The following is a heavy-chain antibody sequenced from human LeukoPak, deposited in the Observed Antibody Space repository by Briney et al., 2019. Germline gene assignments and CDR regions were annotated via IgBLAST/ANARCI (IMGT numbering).Heavy chain of an antibody. CDR3: ASRELDY. CDR2: IRYDGGNK. Sequence: PGGSLRLSCAASGFTFSSNDIHWVRQAPGKGLEWVAYIRYDGGNKNYADSVKGRFTISRDNSKNTVYLQVKSLRPEDTAVYYCASRELDYWGQGTLVTVSS. CDR1: GFTFSSND. J-gene: IGHJ4*02. V-gene: IGHV3-30*02. D-gene: IGHD5-24*01.